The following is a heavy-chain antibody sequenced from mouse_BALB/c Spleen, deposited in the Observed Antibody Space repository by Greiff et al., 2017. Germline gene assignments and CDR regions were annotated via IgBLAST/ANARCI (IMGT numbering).Heavy chain of an antibody. CDR3: ARSPYGNYEDYAMDY. D-gene: IGHD2-1*01. CDR2: ISSGSSTI. J-gene: IGHJ4*01. CDR1: GFTFSSFG. Sequence: EVKVVESGGGLVQPGGSRKLSCAASGFTFSSFGMHWVRQAPEKGLEWVAYISSGSSTIYYADTVKGRFTISRDNPKNTLFLQMTSLRSEDTAMYYCARSPYGNYEDYAMDYWGQGTSVTVSS. V-gene: IGHV5-17*02.